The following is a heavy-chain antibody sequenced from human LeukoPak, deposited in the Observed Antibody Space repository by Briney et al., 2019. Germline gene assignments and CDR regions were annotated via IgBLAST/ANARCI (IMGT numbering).Heavy chain of an antibody. Sequence: ASVKVSCKASGYTFTGYYLHWVRQVPGQGREWMGRINPNSGVTDYAQKFQGRITMTRDTSISTAYMELSRLRSDDSAMYYCVRAASGNYYFYYWGQGTLVTVYS. CDR3: VRAASGNYYFYY. J-gene: IGHJ4*02. D-gene: IGHD4-23*01. V-gene: IGHV1-2*06. CDR1: GYTFTGYY. CDR2: INPNSGVT.